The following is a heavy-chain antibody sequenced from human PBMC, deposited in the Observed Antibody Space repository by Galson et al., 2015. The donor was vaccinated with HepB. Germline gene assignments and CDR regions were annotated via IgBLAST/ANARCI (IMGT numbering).Heavy chain of an antibody. Sequence: CAISGDSVSSTSTAWNWIRQSPSRGLEWLGRTYYRSKWYNDYAVSVKSRITINPDTSKNQFSLQLNSMTPEDTAVYYCARGYSSGQYYFDPWGQGTLVTVSS. CDR2: TYYRSKWYN. CDR1: GDSVSSTSTA. CDR3: ARGYSSGQYYFDP. V-gene: IGHV6-1*01. D-gene: IGHD6-25*01. J-gene: IGHJ5*02.